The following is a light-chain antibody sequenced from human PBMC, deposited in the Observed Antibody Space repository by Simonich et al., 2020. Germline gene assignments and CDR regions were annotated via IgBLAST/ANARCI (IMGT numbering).Light chain of an antibody. V-gene: IGLV2-14*01. CDR1: SSDVGGYNY. CDR2: DVS. J-gene: IGLJ3*02. CDR3: SSYTSSSRV. Sequence: QSALTQPASVSGSPGQSITISCPGTSSDVGGYNYVSWYQQHPGKAPKLMLYDVSKRPSVVSNRFSGSKSGNTASLTISGLQAEDEADYYCSSYTSSSRVFGGGTKLTVL.